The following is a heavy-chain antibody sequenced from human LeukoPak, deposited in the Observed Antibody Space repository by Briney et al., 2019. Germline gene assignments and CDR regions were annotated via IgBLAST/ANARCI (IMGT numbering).Heavy chain of an antibody. J-gene: IGHJ4*02. CDR2: INPSGGST. V-gene: IGHV1-46*01. D-gene: IGHD3-10*01. CDR3: ARDLVGELSDFDY. CDR1: GYTFTSYG. Sequence: ASVKVSCKASGYTFTSYGISWVRQAPGQGLEWMGIINPSGGSTSYAQKFQGRVTMTRDTSTSTVYMELGSLRSEDTAVYYCARDLVGELSDFDYWGQGTLVTVSS.